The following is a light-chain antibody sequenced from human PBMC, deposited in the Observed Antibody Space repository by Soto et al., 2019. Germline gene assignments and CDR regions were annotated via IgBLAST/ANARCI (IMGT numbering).Light chain of an antibody. CDR1: QIFLYISNNKNY. V-gene: IGKV4-1*01. Sequence: DIVMTQSPDSLAVSLGERATINCKSSQIFLYISNNKNYLAWYQQKPGQPPKLLIYWASTRESGVPDRFSGSGSGTDFTLTISSLQAEDVAVYYCQQYYSTPSWTFGQGTKVDIK. CDR2: WAS. CDR3: QQYYSTPSWT. J-gene: IGKJ1*01.